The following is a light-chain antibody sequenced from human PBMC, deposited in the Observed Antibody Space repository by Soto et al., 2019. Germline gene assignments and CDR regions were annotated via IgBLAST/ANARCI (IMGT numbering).Light chain of an antibody. CDR2: AAS. Sequence: DIQMTQSPSSLSASVGDRVTITCRASQGISHYLAWYQQKPGKVPKLLIYAASTLQSGVPSRFSGSGSGTDFTLTISILQPEDVAKYYSQKYNSAPYTFGQGTKLEI. CDR1: QGISHY. J-gene: IGKJ2*01. CDR3: QKYNSAPYT. V-gene: IGKV1-27*01.